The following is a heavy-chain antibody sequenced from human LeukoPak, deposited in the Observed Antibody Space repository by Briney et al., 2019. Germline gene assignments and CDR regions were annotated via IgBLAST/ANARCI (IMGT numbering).Heavy chain of an antibody. CDR2: INHSGST. J-gene: IGHJ6*02. D-gene: IGHD3-3*01. CDR3: ATTTIFGVDDYYYYYGMDV. Sequence: PSETLSLTCAVYGGSFSGYYWSWIRQPPGKGLEWIGEINHSGSTNYNPSLKSRVTISVDTSKNQFSLKLSSVTAADTAVYYCATTTIFGVDDYYYYYGMDVWGQGTTVTVSS. V-gene: IGHV4-34*01. CDR1: GGSFSGYY.